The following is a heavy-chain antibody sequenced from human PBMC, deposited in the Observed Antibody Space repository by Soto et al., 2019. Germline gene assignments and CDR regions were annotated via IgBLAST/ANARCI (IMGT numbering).Heavy chain of an antibody. D-gene: IGHD2-2*01. CDR3: AKGPYCSSTSCLTRNWYFDL. V-gene: IGHV3-30*18. J-gene: IGHJ2*01. CDR1: GFTFSSYG. Sequence: GGSLRLSCAASGFTFSSYGMHWVRQAPGKGLEWVAVISYDGSNKYYADSVKGRFTISRDNSKNTLYLQMNSLRAEDTAVYYCAKGPYCSSTSCLTRNWYFDLWGRGTLVTVSS. CDR2: ISYDGSNK.